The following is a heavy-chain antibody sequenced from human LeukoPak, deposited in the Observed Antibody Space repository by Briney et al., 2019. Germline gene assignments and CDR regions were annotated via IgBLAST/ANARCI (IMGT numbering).Heavy chain of an antibody. CDR1: GYSFTSYW. Sequence: GESLKISCMGSGYSFTSYWIGWVRQMPGKGLEWMGIIYPGDSDTRYSPSFQGQVTISADKSIRTAYLPWSSLKASDTDMYYCARLEFAQQLDYWGQGTLVTVSS. D-gene: IGHD6-13*01. CDR3: ARLEFAQQLDY. CDR2: IYPGDSDT. J-gene: IGHJ4*02. V-gene: IGHV5-51*01.